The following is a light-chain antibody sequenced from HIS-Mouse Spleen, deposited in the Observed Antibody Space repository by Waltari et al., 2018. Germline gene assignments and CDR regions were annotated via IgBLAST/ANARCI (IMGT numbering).Light chain of an antibody. CDR3: QQSYSTPQLT. CDR1: QSISNF. CDR2: AAS. V-gene: IGKV1-39*01. J-gene: IGKJ1*01. Sequence: DIQMTQSPSSRSASVGDRVNITCRASQSISNFLNWYQQKPGKAPKLLIYAASSVQSGVPSRFSDSGSDTYFTLTISSLQPEDFATYYCQQSYSTPQLTFGQGTKVEIK.